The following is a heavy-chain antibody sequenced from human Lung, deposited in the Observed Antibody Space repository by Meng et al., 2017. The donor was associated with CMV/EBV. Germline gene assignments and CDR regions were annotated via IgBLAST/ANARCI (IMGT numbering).Heavy chain of an antibody. CDR1: GYTFSGFF. V-gene: IGHV1-2*02. Sequence: AXVKVSCKASGYTFSGFFIHWLRQAPGRGLEWMGWINTHTGHTEYAQRFQGRLTMTRDTSISTAYMELSRLTSDDTATFYCARGIPDYWGQGTLVTVSS. CDR2: INTHTGHT. D-gene: IGHD2-2*02. J-gene: IGHJ4*02. CDR3: ARGIPDY.